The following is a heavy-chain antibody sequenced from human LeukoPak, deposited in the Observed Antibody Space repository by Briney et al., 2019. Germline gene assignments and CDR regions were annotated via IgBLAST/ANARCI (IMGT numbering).Heavy chain of an antibody. J-gene: IGHJ5*02. CDR3: ARARRWELLES. CDR2: IYYSGST. V-gene: IGHV4-61*01. D-gene: IGHD1-26*01. CDR1: GGSVSSGSYY. Sequence: SETLSLTCTVSGGSVSSGSYYWSWIRQLPGKGLEWIGYIYYSGSTNYNPSLKSRVTISVDTSKNQFSLKLSSVTAADTAVYYCARARRWELLESWGQGTLVTVSS.